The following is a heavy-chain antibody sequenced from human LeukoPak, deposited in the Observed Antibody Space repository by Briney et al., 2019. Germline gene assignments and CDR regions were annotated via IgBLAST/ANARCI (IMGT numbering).Heavy chain of an antibody. V-gene: IGHV4-34*01. Sequence: SETLSLTCAVYGGSFSGYYWSWIRQPPGKGLEWIGEINHSGSTNYNPSLKSRVTISVDTSKNQFSLKLRSVTAADTAVYYCAEERYGGGYWGQGTLVTVSS. CDR1: GGSFSGYY. J-gene: IGHJ4*02. D-gene: IGHD4-23*01. CDR3: AEERYGGGY. CDR2: INHSGST.